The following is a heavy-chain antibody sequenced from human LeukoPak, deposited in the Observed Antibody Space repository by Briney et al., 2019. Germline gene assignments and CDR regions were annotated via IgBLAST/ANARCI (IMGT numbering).Heavy chain of an antibody. CDR3: ARDRDIVVVPGGYYFDY. CDR1: GGTFSSYA. D-gene: IGHD2-2*01. V-gene: IGHV1-69*04. Sequence: ASVKASCKASGGTFSSYAISWVRQAPGQGLEWMERIIPILGIENYAQKFQGRVTITADKSTSTAYMELSSLRSEDTAVYYCARDRDIVVVPGGYYFDYWGQGTLVTVSS. J-gene: IGHJ4*02. CDR2: IIPILGIE.